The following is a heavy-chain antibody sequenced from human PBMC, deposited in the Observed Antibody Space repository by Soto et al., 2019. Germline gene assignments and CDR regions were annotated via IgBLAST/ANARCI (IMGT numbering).Heavy chain of an antibody. J-gene: IGHJ5*02. CDR1: GGTFSSYA. CDR2: IIPIFGTA. V-gene: IGHV1-69*13. Sequence: SVKVSCKASGGTFSSYAISWVRQAPGQGLEWMGGIIPIFGTANYAQKFQGRVTITADESTSTAYMELSSLRSEDTAVYYCARAGVRYYDSSGVSWFDPWGQGTLVTVSS. D-gene: IGHD3-22*01. CDR3: ARAGVRYYDSSGVSWFDP.